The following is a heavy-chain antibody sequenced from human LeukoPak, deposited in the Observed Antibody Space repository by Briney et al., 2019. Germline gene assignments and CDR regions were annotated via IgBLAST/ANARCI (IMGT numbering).Heavy chain of an antibody. Sequence: GGSLRLSCAASGFTFSSYSMNWVRQAPGKGLEWVSYISSSGSTIYYADSMKGRFTISRDNAKNSLYLQMNSLRAEDTAMYYCARYYGGRYDYWGQGTLVTVSS. CDR1: GFTFSSYS. J-gene: IGHJ4*02. CDR2: ISSSGSTI. CDR3: ARYYGGRYDY. D-gene: IGHD4-23*01. V-gene: IGHV3-48*01.